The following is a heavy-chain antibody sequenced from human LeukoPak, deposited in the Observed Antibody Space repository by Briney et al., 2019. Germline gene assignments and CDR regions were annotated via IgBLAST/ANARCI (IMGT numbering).Heavy chain of an antibody. CDR1: GFTFSNYW. D-gene: IGHD1-1*01. CDR3: ARGLNSENVNWFDP. CDR2: IKEDGSEK. Sequence: DPGGSLRLSCAASGFTFSNYWMTWVRQAPGKGLEWVANIKEDGSEKYYGDSVKGRFTISRDNAKNSLYLQMNSLRAEDTAVYYCARGLNSENVNWFDPWGQGALVTVSS. J-gene: IGHJ5*02. V-gene: IGHV3-7*01.